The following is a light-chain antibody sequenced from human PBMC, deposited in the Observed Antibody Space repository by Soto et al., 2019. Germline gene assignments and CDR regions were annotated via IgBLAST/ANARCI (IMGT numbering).Light chain of an antibody. CDR1: QSITYY. J-gene: IGKJ4*01. Sequence: IVLTQSPATLSLSPGERATFSCRASQSITYYLAWYQQKPGQAPRLLIYDASNRATGIPARFSGSGSGTDFTLTISSLEPEDFAVYSCQQRYNWPLTFGGGTTVEIK. CDR2: DAS. CDR3: QQRYNWPLT. V-gene: IGKV3-11*01.